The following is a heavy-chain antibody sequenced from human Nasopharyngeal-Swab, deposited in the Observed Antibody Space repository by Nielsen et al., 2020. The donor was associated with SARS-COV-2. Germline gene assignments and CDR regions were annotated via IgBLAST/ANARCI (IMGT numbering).Heavy chain of an antibody. V-gene: IGHV3-33*01. J-gene: IGHJ4*02. CDR1: GFTFSSYG. CDR2: IWYDGSNK. CDR3: ARDGTAAALDY. D-gene: IGHD6-13*01. Sequence: GRSLRLSCAASGFTFSSYGMHWVRQAPGKGLEWVAVIWYDGSNKYYADSVKGRFTISRDNSKNTLYLQMNSLRAEDTAVYYCARDGTAAALDYWGQGTLVTVSS.